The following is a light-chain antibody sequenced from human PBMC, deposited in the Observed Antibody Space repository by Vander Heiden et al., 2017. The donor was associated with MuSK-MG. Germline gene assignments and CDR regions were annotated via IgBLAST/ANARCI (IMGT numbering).Light chain of an antibody. CDR2: QDT. V-gene: IGLV3-1*01. CDR1: KLGDNY. J-gene: IGLJ3*02. CDR3: QAWDSRV. Sequence: SSELTQPPSVSVSPGQTASITCSGDKLGDNYVCWYQQKPGQSPVLVIYQDTTRPSGIPERFSGSNSGNTATLIISGTEAMDEDEYYCQAWDSRVFGGGTKLTVL.